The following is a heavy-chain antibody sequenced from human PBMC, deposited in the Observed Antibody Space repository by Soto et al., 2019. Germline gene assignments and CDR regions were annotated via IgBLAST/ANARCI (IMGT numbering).Heavy chain of an antibody. CDR2: IKQDGSEK. CDR1: GFSFSSYW. V-gene: IGHV3-7*01. CDR3: ARDEYSSSSPNYYYYMDV. Sequence: PGGSLRLSCAASGFSFSSYWMSWVRQAPGKGLEWVANIKQDGSEKYYVDSEKGRFTISRDNAKNSLYLQMNSLRAEDTAVFFFARDEYSSSSPNYYYYMDVWGKGTTVTVSS. J-gene: IGHJ6*03. D-gene: IGHD6-6*01.